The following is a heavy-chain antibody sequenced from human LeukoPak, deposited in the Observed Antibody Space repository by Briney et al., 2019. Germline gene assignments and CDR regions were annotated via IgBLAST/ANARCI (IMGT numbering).Heavy chain of an antibody. CDR1: GFTFRSYA. J-gene: IGHJ4*02. Sequence: GGSLRLSCTASGFTFRSYAMQWVRQAPGKGLEWVGVISFDGTEAFYADSVRGRFTISRDNAKNSVYLQMSSLRVDDTAFYYCARRSVAGASTGYYYDSWGQGTLVTVSS. V-gene: IGHV3-30-3*01. CDR3: ARRSVAGASTGYYYDS. CDR2: ISFDGTEA. D-gene: IGHD1-26*01.